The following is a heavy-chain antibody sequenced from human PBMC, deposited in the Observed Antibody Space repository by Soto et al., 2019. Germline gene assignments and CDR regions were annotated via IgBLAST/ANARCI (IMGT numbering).Heavy chain of an antibody. CDR2: INPNSGGT. V-gene: IGHV1-2*02. CDR1: GYTFTGYY. Sequence: ASVQVSCQAAGYTFTGYYMHWVRQAPGQGLELMGWINPNSGGTNYAQKFQGRVTMTRDTSISTAYMELSRLRSDDTAVYYCARDIVVVPAAIAVRRYYYYYGMDVWGQGTTVTVSS. CDR3: ARDIVVVPAAIAVRRYYYYYGMDV. J-gene: IGHJ6*02. D-gene: IGHD2-2*01.